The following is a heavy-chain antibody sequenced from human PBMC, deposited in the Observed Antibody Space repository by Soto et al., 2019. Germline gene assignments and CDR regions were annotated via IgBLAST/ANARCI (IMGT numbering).Heavy chain of an antibody. J-gene: IGHJ2*01. CDR1: GGSFSPYF. D-gene: IGHD6-19*01. V-gene: IGHV4-34*01. CDR3: ARLASGWQYYYFDF. Sequence: QVQLQQCGAGLLKPSETLSLTCAVYGGSFSPYFWSWIRQPPGKGLEWIGEINHSGSTNYNPSLTRPATLSVDTSKNQVSLKPTSVTAADTAVYYCARLASGWQYYYFDFWGRGTPVTVSS. CDR2: INHSGST.